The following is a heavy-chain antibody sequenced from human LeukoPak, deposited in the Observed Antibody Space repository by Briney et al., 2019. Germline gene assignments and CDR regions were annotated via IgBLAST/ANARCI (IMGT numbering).Heavy chain of an antibody. D-gene: IGHD6-25*01. V-gene: IGHV4-59*04. J-gene: IGHJ4*02. Sequence: SETLSLTCTVSGGSISSYYWSWIRQPPGKGLEWIGIISYSESTYYNPSLKSRVTISVDTSKNQFSLKLSSVTAADTAVYYCARLDRGINAAHFDYWGQGTLVTVSS. CDR3: ARLDRGINAAHFDY. CDR1: GGSISSYY. CDR2: ISYSEST.